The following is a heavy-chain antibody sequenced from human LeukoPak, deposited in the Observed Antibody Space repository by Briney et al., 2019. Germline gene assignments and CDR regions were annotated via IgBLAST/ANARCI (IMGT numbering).Heavy chain of an antibody. Sequence: PSETLSLTCAVYGGSFSGYYWSWIRQPPGKGLEWIGEINHSGSTNYNPSLKSRVTISVDTTKNQFSLKLSSVTAADTAVYYCARGRRAWIQLWSPFDPWGQGTLVTVSS. CDR2: INHSGST. CDR3: ARGRRAWIQLWSPFDP. J-gene: IGHJ5*02. D-gene: IGHD5-18*01. V-gene: IGHV4-34*01. CDR1: GGSFSGYY.